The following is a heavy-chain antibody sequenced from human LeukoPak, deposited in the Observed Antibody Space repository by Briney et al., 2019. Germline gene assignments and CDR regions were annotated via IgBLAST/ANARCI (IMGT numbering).Heavy chain of an antibody. CDR3: ARGEEGRFDY. Sequence: GGSLRLSCAASGFTFSTYWMSWVRQAPGKGLEWVANIKQDGSEKYFVDSVKGRFTVSRDNAKNSLYLQMNSLRAEDRAVYYCARGEEGRFDYWGQGTLVTVSS. CDR2: IKQDGSEK. V-gene: IGHV3-7*03. CDR1: GFTFSTYW. J-gene: IGHJ4*02. D-gene: IGHD1-26*01.